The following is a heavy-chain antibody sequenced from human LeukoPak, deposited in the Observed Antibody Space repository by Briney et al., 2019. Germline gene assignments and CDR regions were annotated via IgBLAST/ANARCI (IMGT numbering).Heavy chain of an antibody. Sequence: SETLSLTCTVSGGSISGSYWTWIRQPPGKGLEWIGQIYYKGNADYNPSLKSRVTLSVDTSKNQFSLKLTAMTAADTAVYYCAKFGVDYDMIVWGQGSTVTVS. CDR2: IYYKGNA. J-gene: IGHJ6*02. CDR3: AKFGVDYDMIV. CDR1: GGSISGSY. V-gene: IGHV4-59*01. D-gene: IGHD3-16*01.